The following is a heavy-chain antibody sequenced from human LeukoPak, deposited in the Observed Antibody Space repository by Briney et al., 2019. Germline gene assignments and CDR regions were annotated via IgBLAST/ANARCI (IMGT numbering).Heavy chain of an antibody. V-gene: IGHV4-4*07. CDR1: GGSISSYY. CDR2: IYTSGST. J-gene: IGHJ4*02. CDR3: ARDRYSFSYDSGYDL. D-gene: IGHD5-12*01. Sequence: SETLSLTCTVSGGSISSYYWSWIRQPAGKGLEWIGRIYTSGSTNYNPSLKSRVTMSVDTSKNQFSLELSSVTAADTAVYYCARDRYSFSYDSGYDLWGQGTLVTVSS.